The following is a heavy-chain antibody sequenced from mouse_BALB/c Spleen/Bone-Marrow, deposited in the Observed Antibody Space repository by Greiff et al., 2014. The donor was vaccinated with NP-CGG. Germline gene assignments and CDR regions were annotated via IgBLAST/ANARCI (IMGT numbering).Heavy chain of an antibody. V-gene: IGHV1-80*01. J-gene: IGHJ3*01. Sequence: VQLVESGAELVRPGSSVKISCKASGYAFSSYWMNWVKQRPGQGLEWIGQIYPGDGDTNYNGKFKGKATLTAGKSSSTAYMQLSSLTSEDSAVYFCAREDGSSPFAYWGQGTLVTVSA. CDR1: GYAFSSYW. D-gene: IGHD1-1*01. CDR2: IYPGDGDT. CDR3: AREDGSSPFAY.